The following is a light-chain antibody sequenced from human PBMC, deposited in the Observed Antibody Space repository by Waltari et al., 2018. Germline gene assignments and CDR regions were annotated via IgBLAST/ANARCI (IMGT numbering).Light chain of an antibody. Sequence: QSALTQSPSASGSPGQSVTISCTGSSSDVGTSNFVSWYQQHPGKAPKLMIYEVTKRPSGVPDRFSGSKSGNTASLSVSGLQAEDEADYYCTSYAGSDKLLFGGGTKLTVL. CDR2: EVT. J-gene: IGLJ3*02. V-gene: IGLV2-8*01. CDR3: TSYAGSDKLL. CDR1: SSDVGTSNF.